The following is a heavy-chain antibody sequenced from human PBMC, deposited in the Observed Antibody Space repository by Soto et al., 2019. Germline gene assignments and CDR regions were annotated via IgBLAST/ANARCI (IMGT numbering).Heavy chain of an antibody. V-gene: IGHV3-15*07. CDR1: GFTFSNAW. J-gene: IGHJ4*02. Sequence: PGGSLRLSCAASGFTFSNAWMNWVRQAPGKGLEWVGRIKSKTDGGTTDYAAPVKGRFTISRDDSKNTLYLQMNSLKPENTAVYYCTTELQVVIIPVDYWGQGTLVTVSS. CDR2: IKSKTDGGTT. CDR3: TTELQVVIIPVDY. D-gene: IGHD3-3*01.